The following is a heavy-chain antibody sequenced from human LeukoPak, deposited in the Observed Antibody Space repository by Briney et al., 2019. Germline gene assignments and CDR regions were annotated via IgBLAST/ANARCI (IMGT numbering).Heavy chain of an antibody. CDR2: IWYDGSNK. D-gene: IGHD5-18*01. J-gene: IGHJ4*02. Sequence: PGGSLRLSCAASGFTFSSYGMHWVRQAPGKGLEWVAVIWYDGSNKYYADSVKGRFTISSDNSKNTLYLQMNSLRAEDTAVYYCAREDTAMDPPFDYWGQGTLVTVSS. V-gene: IGHV3-33*01. CDR3: AREDTAMDPPFDY. CDR1: GFTFSSYG.